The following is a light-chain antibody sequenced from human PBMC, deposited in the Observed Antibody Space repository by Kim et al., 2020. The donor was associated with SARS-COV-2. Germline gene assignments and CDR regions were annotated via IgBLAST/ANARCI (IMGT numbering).Light chain of an antibody. CDR3: GTWDSSLSANWV. Sequence: QKVTISCSGSSSNIGNNYVSWYQQLPGTAPELLIYDNNKRPSGIPDRFSGSKSGTSATLGITGLQTGDEADYYCGTWDSSLSANWVFGGGTQLTVL. V-gene: IGLV1-51*01. J-gene: IGLJ3*02. CDR1: SSNIGNNY. CDR2: DNN.